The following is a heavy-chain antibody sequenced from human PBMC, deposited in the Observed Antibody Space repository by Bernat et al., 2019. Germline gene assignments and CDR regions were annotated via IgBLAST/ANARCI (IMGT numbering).Heavy chain of an antibody. Sequence: QVQLQESGPGLVKPSETLSLTCTVSGGSISSYYWSWIRQPPGKGLEWIGYIYYSGSTNYNPSLKSRVTISVDTSKNQFSLKLSSVTAADTAVYYCARHPRGVGTTAWGQGTLVTVSS. D-gene: IGHD1-7*01. CDR2: IYYSGST. CDR3: ARHPRGVGTTA. CDR1: GGSISSYY. J-gene: IGHJ5*02. V-gene: IGHV4-59*08.